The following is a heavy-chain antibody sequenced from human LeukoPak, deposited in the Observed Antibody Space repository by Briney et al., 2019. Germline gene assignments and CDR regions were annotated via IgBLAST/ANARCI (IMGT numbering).Heavy chain of an antibody. Sequence: GGSLRLSCAASGFTVSSNYMSWVRQAPGKGLEWVSVIYSGGSTYYADSVKGRFTISRDNSKNTLYLQMNSLRAEDTAVYYCARGGGSSSYSHFDYWGQGTLVTVSS. CDR2: IYSGGST. CDR3: ARGGGSSSYSHFDY. D-gene: IGHD3-22*01. J-gene: IGHJ4*02. CDR1: GFTVSSNY. V-gene: IGHV3-53*01.